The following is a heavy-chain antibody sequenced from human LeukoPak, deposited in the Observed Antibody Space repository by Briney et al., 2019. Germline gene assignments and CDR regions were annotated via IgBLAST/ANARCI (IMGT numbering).Heavy chain of an antibody. V-gene: IGHV1-2*02. CDR3: ARQTGDDALDI. Sequence: GASVNVSCKASGYTLTGHYIHWVRQAPGQGLEWMGWISPHSGFTMYPQRFQGRVTMTTDTSLSTAFLEVRRLRSDDTAAYYCARQTGDDALDIWGQGTMITVYS. J-gene: IGHJ3*02. CDR2: ISPHSGFT. D-gene: IGHD7-27*01. CDR1: GYTLTGHY.